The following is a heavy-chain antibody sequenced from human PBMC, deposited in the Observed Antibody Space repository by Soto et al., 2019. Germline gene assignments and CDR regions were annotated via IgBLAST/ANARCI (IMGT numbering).Heavy chain of an antibody. Sequence: QVQLQESGPGLVKPSQTLSLTCTVSGGSISSGDYYWSWIRQPPGKGLEWIGYIYYSGSTYYNPSLKWRVTISVDTSKNQYPLKLSSVTAADTAVYYCARDNRITIFGVVIEGDPTDSYGMDVWGQGTTVTVSS. V-gene: IGHV4-30-4*01. J-gene: IGHJ6*02. CDR3: ARDNRITIFGVVIEGDPTDSYGMDV. D-gene: IGHD3-3*01. CDR1: GGSISSGDYY. CDR2: IYYSGST.